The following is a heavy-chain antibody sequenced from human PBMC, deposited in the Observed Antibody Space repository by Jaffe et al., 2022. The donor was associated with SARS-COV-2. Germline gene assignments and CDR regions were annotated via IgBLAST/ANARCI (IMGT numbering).Heavy chain of an antibody. CDR3: ARVTPAGKWELLYNYYYGMDV. CDR1: GGTFSSYA. J-gene: IGHJ6*02. V-gene: IGHV1-69*01. Sequence: QVQLVQSGAEVKKPGSSVKVSCKASGGTFSSYAISWVRQAPGQGLEWMGGIIPIFGTANYAQKFQGRVTITADESTSTAYMELSSLRSEDTAVYYCARVTPAGKWELLYNYYYGMDVWGQGTTVTVSS. CDR2: IIPIFGTA. D-gene: IGHD1-26*01.